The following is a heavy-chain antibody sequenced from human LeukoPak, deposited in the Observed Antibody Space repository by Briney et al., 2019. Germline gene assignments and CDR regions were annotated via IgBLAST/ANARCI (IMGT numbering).Heavy chain of an antibody. CDR1: GFTFSMYG. J-gene: IGHJ6*02. V-gene: IGHV3-33*01. CDR3: ARGKGSGRFGYFYYGVDV. D-gene: IGHD3-10*01. CDR2: IWINGRDE. Sequence: GGSLRLSCAASGFTFSMYGMHWVRQAPGKGLEWVASIWINGRDETYVDSVKGRFTISRDNSTLFLQMNRLRAEDTAIYFCARGKGSGRFGYFYYGVDVWGQGTTVTVSS.